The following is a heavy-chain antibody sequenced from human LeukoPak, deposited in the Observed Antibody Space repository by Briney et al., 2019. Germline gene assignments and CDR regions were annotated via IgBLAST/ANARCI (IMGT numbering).Heavy chain of an antibody. V-gene: IGHV3-23*01. Sequence: GGSLRLSXAASGFTFSSYWMSWVRQAPGKGLEWVSAISGSGGSTYYADSVKGRFTISRDNSKNTLYLQMNSLRAEDTAVYYCAKDSDIVVVVADFDYWGQGTLVTVSS. CDR1: GFTFSSYW. CDR3: AKDSDIVVVVADFDY. D-gene: IGHD2-15*01. J-gene: IGHJ4*02. CDR2: ISGSGGST.